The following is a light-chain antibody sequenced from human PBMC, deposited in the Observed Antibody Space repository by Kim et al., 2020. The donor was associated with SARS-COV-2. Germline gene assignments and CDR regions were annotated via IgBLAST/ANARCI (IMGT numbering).Light chain of an antibody. CDR2: DAS. Sequence: SPGGRATLSCRASQTVDNNFLAWYQQKPGQAPRLLISDASNRATGIPDRFSGTGSGTDFILTISRLEPEDVAVYYCQQYGSSPKTFGQGTKVDIK. CDR3: QQYGSSPKT. J-gene: IGKJ1*01. CDR1: QTVDNNF. V-gene: IGKV3-20*01.